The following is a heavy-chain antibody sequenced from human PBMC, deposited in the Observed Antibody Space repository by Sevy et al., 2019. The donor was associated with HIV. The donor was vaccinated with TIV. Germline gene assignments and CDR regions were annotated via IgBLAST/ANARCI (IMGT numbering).Heavy chain of an antibody. CDR2: ISGTGGST. V-gene: IGHV3-23*01. CDR3: AKATTYYYDSSVHHPVY. CDR1: GFTFSSYA. Sequence: GGSLRLSCAASGFTFSSYAMSWVRQAPGKGLEWVSAISGTGGSTYYADSVKGRFTISRDNSKNTLYLQMNSLRAEDTAVYYCAKATTYYYDSSVHHPVYWGQGTLVTVSS. J-gene: IGHJ4*02. D-gene: IGHD3-22*01.